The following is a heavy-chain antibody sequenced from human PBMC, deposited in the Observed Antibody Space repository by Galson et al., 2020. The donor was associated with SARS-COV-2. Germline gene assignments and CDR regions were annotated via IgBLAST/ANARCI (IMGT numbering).Heavy chain of an antibody. CDR2: IFATDER. CDR1: GFSLNNPKMG. Sequence: VSGPTLVKPTETLTLTCIVSGFSLNNPKMGVSWIRQPPGKALEWLAHIFATDERGYSPSLRSRLSLSKDTSTSQVVLTMANMDTVDTATYYCARIDSGSNEYYSIGDYWGQGTVVTVSS. V-gene: IGHV2-26*01. J-gene: IGHJ4*02. D-gene: IGHD2-21*01. CDR3: ARIDSGSNEYYSIGDY.